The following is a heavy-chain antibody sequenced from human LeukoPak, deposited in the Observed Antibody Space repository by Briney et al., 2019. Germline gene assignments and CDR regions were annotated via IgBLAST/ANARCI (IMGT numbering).Heavy chain of an antibody. CDR1: GFTFGDYA. CDR3: AELGITMIGGV. D-gene: IGHD3-10*02. Sequence: GGSLRLSCTGSGFTFGDYAISWVRQAPGKGLEWVSYISGSGSTIYYADSVKGRFTISRDNAKNSLYLQMNSLRAEDTAVYYCAELGITMIGGVWGKGTTVTISS. CDR2: ISGSGSTI. V-gene: IGHV3-48*03. J-gene: IGHJ6*04.